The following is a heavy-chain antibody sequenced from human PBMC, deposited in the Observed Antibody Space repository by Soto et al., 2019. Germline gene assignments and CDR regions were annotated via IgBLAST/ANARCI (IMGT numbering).Heavy chain of an antibody. V-gene: IGHV5-51*01. CDR2: IYPGDSDT. Sequence: PGESLKISCKGSGYSFTSYWIAWVRQKPGKGLEWMGIIYPGDSDTRYSPSFQGQVTISADKSISTAYLQWSSLKASDTAMYYCARVYGYCSGGSCSDFGYYYYYGMDVWGQGTTVTVSS. D-gene: IGHD2-15*01. CDR3: ARVYGYCSGGSCSDFGYYYYYGMDV. J-gene: IGHJ6*02. CDR1: GYSFTSYW.